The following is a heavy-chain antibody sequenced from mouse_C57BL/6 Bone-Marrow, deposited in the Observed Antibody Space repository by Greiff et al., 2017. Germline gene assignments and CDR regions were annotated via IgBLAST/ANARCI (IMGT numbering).Heavy chain of an antibody. CDR3: TPHYGSSYYFDY. CDR1: GFNIKDDY. Sequence: VQLQQSGAELVRPGASVKLSCTASGFNIKDDYMHWVKQRPEQGLEWIGWIDPENGDTEYASKFQGKATITADTSSNTAYLQLSSLTSEDTAVYYCTPHYGSSYYFDYWGQGTTLTVSS. J-gene: IGHJ2*01. V-gene: IGHV14-4*01. CDR2: IDPENGDT. D-gene: IGHD1-1*01.